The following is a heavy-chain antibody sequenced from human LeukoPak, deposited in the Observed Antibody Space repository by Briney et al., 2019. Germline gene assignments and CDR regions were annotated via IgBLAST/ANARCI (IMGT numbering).Heavy chain of an antibody. CDR1: GLSLSSFW. Sequence: QAGGPLRLSCAASGLSLSSFWMSWVRQAPGKGLEWVAMISQDGDEQYYVDSVKGRFTISRANSENSLFLQMNSLRAEDTAIYFCACGGSYPGYWGQGTLVTVSS. J-gene: IGHJ4*02. D-gene: IGHD1-26*01. V-gene: IGHV3-7*01. CDR3: ACGGSYPGY. CDR2: ISQDGDEQ.